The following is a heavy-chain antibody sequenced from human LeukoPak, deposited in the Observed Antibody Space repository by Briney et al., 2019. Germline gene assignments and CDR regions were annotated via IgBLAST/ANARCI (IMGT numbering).Heavy chain of an antibody. CDR3: ARDRVRGYSYGYVRDAFDI. CDR1: GFTFDDYA. J-gene: IGHJ3*02. CDR2: ISWNSGSI. Sequence: GGSLRLSCAASGFTFDDYAMHWVRQAPGKGLEWVSGISWNSGSIGYADSVKGRFTISRDNAKNSLYLQMNSLRAEDTAVYYCARDRVRGYSYGYVRDAFDIWGQGTMVTVSS. V-gene: IGHV3-9*01. D-gene: IGHD5-18*01.